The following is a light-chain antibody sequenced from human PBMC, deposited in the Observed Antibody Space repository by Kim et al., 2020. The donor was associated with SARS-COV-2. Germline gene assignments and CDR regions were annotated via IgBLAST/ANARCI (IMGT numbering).Light chain of an antibody. CDR1: SSRSYY. CDR3: NSRDSSGNHVV. Sequence: AVGQTVSITRQGDSSRSYYAGWYQQKQGQAAVLVIYGKNNRPSAIPEGFSGCSSGNTTSFTITGGQAEDEADYYYNSRDSSGNHVVFGGGTQLTVL. CDR2: GKN. J-gene: IGLJ2*01. V-gene: IGLV3-19*01.